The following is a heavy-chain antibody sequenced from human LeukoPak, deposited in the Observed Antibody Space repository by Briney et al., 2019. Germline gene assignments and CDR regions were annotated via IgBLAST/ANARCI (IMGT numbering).Heavy chain of an antibody. CDR3: ARGENYGPGFDY. CDR2: IYYSGST. V-gene: IGHV4-59*01. D-gene: IGHD3-10*01. J-gene: IGHJ4*02. Sequence: KSSETLSLTCTVSGGSISSYYWSWIRQPPGKGLEWIGYIYYSGSTNYNPSLKSRVTISVDTSKNQFSLKLSSVTAADTAVYYCARGENYGPGFDYWGQGTLVTVSS. CDR1: GGSISSYY.